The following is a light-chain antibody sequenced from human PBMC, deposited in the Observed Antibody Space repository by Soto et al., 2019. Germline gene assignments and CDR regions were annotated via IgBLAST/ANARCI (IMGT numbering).Light chain of an antibody. J-gene: IGKJ4*01. CDR1: QSISDQ. Sequence: EIVLTQSPATLSLSPGERATLSCRASQSISDQLAWYQQKPGQAPRLLIYDTSNRATGIPARFSGSGSGTDFTLTISSLEPEDLAVYCCQQRSDWPLTFGGGTKVEIK. CDR3: QQRSDWPLT. CDR2: DTS. V-gene: IGKV3-11*01.